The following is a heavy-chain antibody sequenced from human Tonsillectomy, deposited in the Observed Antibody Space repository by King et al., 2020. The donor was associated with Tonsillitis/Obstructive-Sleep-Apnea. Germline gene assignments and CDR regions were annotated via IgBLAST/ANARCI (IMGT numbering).Heavy chain of an antibody. CDR2: IHWDDDK. J-gene: IGHJ5*02. CDR3: AHSPEYDFWSGFPKDWFDP. V-gene: IGHV2-5*02. CDR1: GFSLSTSGVG. D-gene: IGHD3-3*01. Sequence: TLKESGPTLVKPTQTLTLTCTFSGFSLSTSGVGVGWICQPPGKALEWLALIHWDDDKRYSPSLRSRLSITKDTSKNQVVLTMTNMDPVDTATYYCAHSPEYDFWSGFPKDWFDPWGQGTLVTVSS.